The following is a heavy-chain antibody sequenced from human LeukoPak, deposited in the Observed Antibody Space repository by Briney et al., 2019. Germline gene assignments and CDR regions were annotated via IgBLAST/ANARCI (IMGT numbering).Heavy chain of an antibody. CDR1: GGSFSGYY. V-gene: IGHV4-34*01. J-gene: IGHJ4*02. Sequence: SESLSLTCAVYGGSFSGYYWSWVRQPPGKGLEWIGEVNHSGSTKYNPSLKSRVTISIDTSKSQFSLKLSSVTAADTAVYYCARGGIVAPTDYWGQGTLVTVSS. CDR3: ARGGIVAPTDY. CDR2: VNHSGST. D-gene: IGHD1-26*01.